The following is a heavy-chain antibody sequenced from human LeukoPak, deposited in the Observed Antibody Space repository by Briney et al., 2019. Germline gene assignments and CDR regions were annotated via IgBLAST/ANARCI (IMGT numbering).Heavy chain of an antibody. CDR2: IYYSGST. J-gene: IGHJ4*02. V-gene: IGHV4-39*01. Sequence: PSETLSLTCTGSTCSISSSSYYWRWIRQPPGKGLEWNASIYYSGSTYYNPSLKSRVTISVDTSKNQFSLKLSSVTAADTAVYYCARLAGIAAAGDLRFDYWGQGTLVTVSS. CDR3: ARLAGIAAAGDLRFDY. CDR1: TCSISSSSYY. D-gene: IGHD6-13*01.